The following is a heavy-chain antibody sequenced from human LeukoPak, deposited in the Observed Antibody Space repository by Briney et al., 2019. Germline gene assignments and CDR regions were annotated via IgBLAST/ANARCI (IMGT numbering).Heavy chain of an antibody. Sequence: GASVKVSRKTSGYTFTGYYIHWVRQAPGQGLEWMGWINPNSGGTNYAQKFQGRVSMNRDTSINTAYMELSRLRSDDTAVYYCARDQAALAARPFDYWGQGTLVTVSS. CDR3: ARDQAALAARPFDY. CDR2: INPNSGGT. CDR1: GYTFTGYY. D-gene: IGHD6-6*01. J-gene: IGHJ4*02. V-gene: IGHV1-2*02.